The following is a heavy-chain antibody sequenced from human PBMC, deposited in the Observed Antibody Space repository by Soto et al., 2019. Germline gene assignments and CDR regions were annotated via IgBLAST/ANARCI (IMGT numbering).Heavy chain of an antibody. CDR2: IIPIFGSA. Sequence: VASVKVSCKASGGTFSSYAISWVRQAPGQGLEWMGGIIPIFGSANYAQKFQGRVTITADESTSTAYMELSSLRSEDTAVYYCATRGPCGGDCYLDYWGQGTLVTVSS. V-gene: IGHV1-69*13. D-gene: IGHD2-21*02. CDR1: GGTFSSYA. J-gene: IGHJ4*02. CDR3: ATRGPCGGDCYLDY.